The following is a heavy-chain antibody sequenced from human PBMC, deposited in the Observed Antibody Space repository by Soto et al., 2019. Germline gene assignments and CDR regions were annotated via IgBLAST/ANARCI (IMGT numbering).Heavy chain of an antibody. CDR1: GYTCTSYD. J-gene: IGHJ3*02. D-gene: IGHD2-15*01. V-gene: IGHV1-8*01. Sequence: GASVKVSCKASGYTCTSYDINWVRQATGQGLEWMGWMNPNSGNTGYAQKFQGRVTMTRNTSISTAYMELSSLRSEDTAVYYCASSQYCSGGSCSASDAFDTWGQGTMVTVSS. CDR2: MNPNSGNT. CDR3: ASSQYCSGGSCSASDAFDT.